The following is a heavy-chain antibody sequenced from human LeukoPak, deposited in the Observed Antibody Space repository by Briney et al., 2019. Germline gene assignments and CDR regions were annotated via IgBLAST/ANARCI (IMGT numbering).Heavy chain of an antibody. Sequence: SETLSLTCSVSGGSISSNSFYWDWIRQPPGKGLEWIGSIYYSGSTFYSSSLESRVSLSVDMSKNQFSLKLTSVTAADTAVYFCAREKHDYGDYYFQHWGQGTLITVSS. CDR2: IYYSGST. CDR3: AREKHDYGDYYFQH. D-gene: IGHD4-17*01. V-gene: IGHV4-39*07. CDR1: GGSISSNSFY. J-gene: IGHJ1*01.